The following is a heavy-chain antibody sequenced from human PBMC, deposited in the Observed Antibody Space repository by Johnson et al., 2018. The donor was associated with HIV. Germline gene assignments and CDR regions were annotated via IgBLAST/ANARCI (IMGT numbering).Heavy chain of an antibody. Sequence: VQLVESGGGVVQPGRSLRLSCAASGFTFSSYWMHWVRRAPGKGLVWVSHINSDGSSTSYADSVKGRFTISRDNAKNTLFVQMSSLRAEDTAVYYCASGKSWHRDAFDIWGQGTMVTVSS. V-gene: IGHV3-74*02. J-gene: IGHJ3*02. CDR3: ASGKSWHRDAFDI. D-gene: IGHD6-13*01. CDR2: INSDGSST. CDR1: GFTFSSYW.